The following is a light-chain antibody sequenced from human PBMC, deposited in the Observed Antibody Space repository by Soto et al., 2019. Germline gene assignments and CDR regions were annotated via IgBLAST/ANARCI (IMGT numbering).Light chain of an antibody. J-gene: IGKJ5*01. CDR1: QSVRSSN. V-gene: IGKV3-20*01. CDR3: QQYGSSPT. Sequence: DIVLTQAPGTLSLSPGERATLSCRAGQSVRSSNVAWYQQNPGQAPRLLIYCASTRATGTPDRFSGSGSGTDFTLTSSRMEPEVFAVYYCQQYGSSPTFGQGTRLEIK. CDR2: CAS.